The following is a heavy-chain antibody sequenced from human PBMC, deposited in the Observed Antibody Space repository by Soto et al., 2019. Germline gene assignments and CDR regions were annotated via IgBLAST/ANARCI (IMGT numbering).Heavy chain of an antibody. Sequence: XGSLKLSCAAAGFNISNSAMSWVRQAPGKGLEWVSLISATGGGTYYADSVKGRFTISRDNSHNTLYLQVHSLTAEDTAVYYCAKDRRAGGNSAFYFDFWGPGAQVTVS. CDR3: AKDRRAGGNSAFYFDF. J-gene: IGHJ4*02. V-gene: IGHV3-23*01. CDR2: ISATGGGT. CDR1: GFNISNSA. D-gene: IGHD3-16*01.